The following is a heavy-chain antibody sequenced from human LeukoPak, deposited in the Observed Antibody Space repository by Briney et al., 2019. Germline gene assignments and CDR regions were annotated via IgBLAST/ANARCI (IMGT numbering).Heavy chain of an antibody. CDR3: ATGDVHTSSYQDYFDY. CDR1: AFTFSSYS. CDR2: ISSSGSYI. Sequence: GGSLRLSCAASAFTFSSYSMNWVRQAPGKGLEWVSSISSSGSYIYYADSVKGRFTISRDNSKNTLYLQMNSLRAEDTAVYYCATGDVHTSSYQDYFDYWGQGTLVTVSS. D-gene: IGHD3-10*01. V-gene: IGHV3-21*04. J-gene: IGHJ4*02.